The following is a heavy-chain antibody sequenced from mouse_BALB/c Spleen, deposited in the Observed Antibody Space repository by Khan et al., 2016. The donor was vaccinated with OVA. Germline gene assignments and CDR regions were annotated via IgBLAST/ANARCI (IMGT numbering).Heavy chain of an antibody. D-gene: IGHD1-1*01. CDR2: INTHSGVP. Sequence: QIQLVQSGPELKKPGETVRISCKASGYTFTTAGMQWVQKMPGKGLKWIGWINTHSGVPQYADDFKGRFAFSLETSANTAYLQISNLKNEDTATYFCARYGDFFDYWGQGTTLTVSS. V-gene: IGHV9-4*02. CDR1: GYTFTTAG. J-gene: IGHJ2*01. CDR3: ARYGDFFDY.